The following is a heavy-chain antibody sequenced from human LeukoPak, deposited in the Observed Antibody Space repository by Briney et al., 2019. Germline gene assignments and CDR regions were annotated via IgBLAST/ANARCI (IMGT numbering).Heavy chain of an antibody. Sequence: GGSLRLSCAASGSTVSSNYMSWVRQAPGKGLEWVSVIYSGGSTYYADSVKGRFTISRDNSKNTLYLQMNSLRAEDTAVYYCARVQGHTMVREYYFDYWGQGTLVTVFS. CDR3: ARVQGHTMVREYYFDY. V-gene: IGHV3-53*01. J-gene: IGHJ4*02. D-gene: IGHD3-10*01. CDR2: IYSGGST. CDR1: GSTVSSNY.